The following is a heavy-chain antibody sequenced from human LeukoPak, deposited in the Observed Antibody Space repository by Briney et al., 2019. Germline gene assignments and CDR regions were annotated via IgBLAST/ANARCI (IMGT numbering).Heavy chain of an antibody. Sequence: GGSLRLSCAASGFTFSSYAMSWVRQAPGKGLEWVAFIRYDGSKKYYADSVKGRFTISRDNSKNTLYLQMNSLRAEDTAVYYCARGPSGYHNTGGQGTLVTVSS. CDR3: ARGPSGYHNT. D-gene: IGHD5-12*01. CDR1: GFTFSSYA. CDR2: IRYDGSKK. J-gene: IGHJ4*02. V-gene: IGHV3-30*02.